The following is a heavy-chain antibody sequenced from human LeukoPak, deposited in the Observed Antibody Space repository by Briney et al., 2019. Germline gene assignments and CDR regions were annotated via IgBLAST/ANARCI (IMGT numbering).Heavy chain of an antibody. Sequence: GGSLRLSCAASGFTFSDHYMDWVRQAPGKGLEWVGRIRNKANSYTTEYAASVKGRFTISRDDSKNSLYLQMNSLKTEDTAVYYCAREMVVAATPSRSMDVWGKGTTVTISS. J-gene: IGHJ6*03. D-gene: IGHD2-15*01. CDR2: IRNKANSYTT. CDR1: GFTFSDHY. V-gene: IGHV3-72*01. CDR3: AREMVVAATPSRSMDV.